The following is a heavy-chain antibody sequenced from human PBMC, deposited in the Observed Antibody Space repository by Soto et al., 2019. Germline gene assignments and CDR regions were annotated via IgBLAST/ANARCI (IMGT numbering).Heavy chain of an antibody. D-gene: IGHD3-10*01. CDR2: ISFDGANT. Sequence: QVQLVESGGGVVPPGGSLRVSCVASGFTFSSYNMHWVRQAPGEGLEWVAVISFDGANTFYADSVKGRFTISRDISRDTLYLQMSSLRDEDTDIYYCARDGYNRGGFDYWGQGTLVTVSS. CDR3: ARDGYNRGGFDY. CDR1: GFTFSSYN. J-gene: IGHJ4*02. V-gene: IGHV3-30-3*01.